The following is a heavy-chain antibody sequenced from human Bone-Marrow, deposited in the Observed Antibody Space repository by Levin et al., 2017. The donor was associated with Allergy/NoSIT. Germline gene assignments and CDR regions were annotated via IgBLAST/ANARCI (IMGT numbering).Heavy chain of an antibody. CDR3: VCLHPQGGSISY. D-gene: IGHD5-12*01. CDR2: ISGSGSTI. V-gene: IGHV3-48*03. Sequence: GGSLRLSCAASGFTFSRYEMNWVRQAPGRGLEWLSYISGSGSTIYYADSVKGRFTISRDNAKNSLYLQMDSLRAEDTAVYSCVCLHPQGGSISYWGQGSLVTVSS. J-gene: IGHJ4*02. CDR1: GFTFSRYE.